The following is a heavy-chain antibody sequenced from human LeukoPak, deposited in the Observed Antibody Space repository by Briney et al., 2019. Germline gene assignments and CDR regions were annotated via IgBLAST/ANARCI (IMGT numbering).Heavy chain of an antibody. CDR3: AKDRVDYGDYWPFDY. J-gene: IGHJ4*02. V-gene: IGHV3-23*01. Sequence: GGSLRLSCAASGFTFSSYWMHWVRQAPGKGLEWVSAISGSGGSTYYADSVKGRFTISRDNSKNTLYLQMNSLRAEDTAVYYCAKDRVDYGDYWPFDYWGQGTLVTVSS. CDR2: ISGSGGST. CDR1: GFTFSSYW. D-gene: IGHD4-17*01.